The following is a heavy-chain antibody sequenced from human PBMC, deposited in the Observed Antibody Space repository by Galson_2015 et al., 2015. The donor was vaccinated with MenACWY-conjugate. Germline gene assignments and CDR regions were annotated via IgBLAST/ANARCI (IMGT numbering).Heavy chain of an antibody. CDR2: TYYRSQWNN. CDR3: AREESGTYSFAY. Sequence: FAISGDSVSSNTAAWNWSRQSPSRGLEGLGRTYYRSQWNNDYTISVRGRITINPDTSNNQVSLHLNSVTPEDTAVYYCAREESGTYSFAYWGQGTLVTVSS. CDR1: GDSVSSNTAA. D-gene: IGHD1-26*01. J-gene: IGHJ4*02. V-gene: IGHV6-1*01.